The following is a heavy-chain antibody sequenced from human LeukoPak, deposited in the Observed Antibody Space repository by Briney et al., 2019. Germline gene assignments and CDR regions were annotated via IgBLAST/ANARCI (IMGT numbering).Heavy chain of an antibody. CDR3: AKVLRVVPAAAFDY. CDR1: GFTFSSYA. CDR2: ISGSGSNT. Sequence: GGSLRLSCAASGFTFSSYAMNWVRQAPGKGLEWVSGISGSGSNTYYADSVMGRFTISRDNSKNTLYLQMNSLRAEDTAVYYCAKVLRVVPAAAFDYWGQGTLVTVSS. D-gene: IGHD2-2*01. V-gene: IGHV3-23*01. J-gene: IGHJ4*02.